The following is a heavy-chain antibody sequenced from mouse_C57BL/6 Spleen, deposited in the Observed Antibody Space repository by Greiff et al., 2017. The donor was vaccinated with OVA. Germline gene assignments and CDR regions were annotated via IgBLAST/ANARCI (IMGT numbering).Heavy chain of an antibody. CDR1: GYTFTSYW. CDR3: ARSGKWSY. Sequence: VQLQQPGAELVRPGTSVKLSCKASGYTFTSYWMHWVKQRPGQGLEWIGVIDPSDSYTNYNQKFKGKATLTVDTSSSTAYMQLSSLTSEDSAVYYCARSGKWSYWGQGTLVTVSA. V-gene: IGHV1-59*01. CDR2: IDPSDSYT. J-gene: IGHJ3*01. D-gene: IGHD1-1*02.